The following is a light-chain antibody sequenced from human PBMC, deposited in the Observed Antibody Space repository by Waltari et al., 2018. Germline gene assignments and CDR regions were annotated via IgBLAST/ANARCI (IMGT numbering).Light chain of an antibody. CDR1: SSYVGTSNY. Sequence: QSALTHPPSASGSLGQSVTISCTGTSSYVGTSNYVSWYQQNPGKAPKLLIFEVSKRPSGVPDRFSGSRSGNTASLTVSGLQAEDEADYYCSSDAGSNNYVILGGGTKLTVL. CDR2: EVS. V-gene: IGLV2-8*01. J-gene: IGLJ2*01. CDR3: SSDAGSNNYVI.